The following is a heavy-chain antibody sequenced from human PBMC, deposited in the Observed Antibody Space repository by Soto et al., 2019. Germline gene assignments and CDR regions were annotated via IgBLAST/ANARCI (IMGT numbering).Heavy chain of an antibody. D-gene: IGHD2-8*01. Sequence: ASVKVSCKASGYTFTSYAMHWVRQAPGQRLEWMGWINAGNGNTKYSQKFQGRVTITRDTSASTAYMELSSLRSEDTAVYYCARMFAISIHARVFDPWGQGTLVTVSS. J-gene: IGHJ5*02. CDR3: ARMFAISIHARVFDP. CDR2: INAGNGNT. V-gene: IGHV1-3*01. CDR1: GYTFTSYA.